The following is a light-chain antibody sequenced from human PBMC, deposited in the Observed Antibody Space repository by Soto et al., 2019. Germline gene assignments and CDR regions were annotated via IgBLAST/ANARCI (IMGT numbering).Light chain of an antibody. V-gene: IGKV3D-7*01. J-gene: IGKJ5*01. CDR1: QSIDSND. Sequence: ETVMTQSPGTLSLKPGESVTVTCRASQSIDSNDLSWYQQKAGQAPRLLISGASTRATGIPARFSGSGSGTDFTLTISSLQAEDFAVYYCQQDYNFPFTFGQGTRLEIK. CDR2: GAS. CDR3: QQDYNFPFT.